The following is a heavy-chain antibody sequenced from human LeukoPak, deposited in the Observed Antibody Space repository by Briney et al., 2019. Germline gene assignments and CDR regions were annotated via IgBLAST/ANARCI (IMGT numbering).Heavy chain of an antibody. CDR1: GYTFSGSY. V-gene: IGHV1-2*02. CDR3: ARGGDDSGLYFAY. D-gene: IGHD3-22*01. CDR2: INPQTGAT. Sequence: ASVKVSCKASGYTFSGSYVHWVRQAPGQGLEWMAWINPQTGATNYAQKFRGRVTMTRDMSISTAYMEVTSLKSDDTAVYYCARGGDDSGLYFAYRGQGSLVTVSS. J-gene: IGHJ4*02.